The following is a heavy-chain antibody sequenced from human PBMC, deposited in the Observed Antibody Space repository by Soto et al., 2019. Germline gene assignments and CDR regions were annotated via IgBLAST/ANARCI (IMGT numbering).Heavy chain of an antibody. CDR2: IYYRGST. Sequence: QVQLQESGPGLVKPSQTLSLTCTVSGGSISSGGYYWSWIRQHPGKGLERIGYIYYRGSTYYNPSLTIRGTLSVDRSKNQVSLKLYSVTAGDTAVYLYSRASIAAAAPLDYWGQGTLVTVSS. CDR3: SRASIAAAAPLDY. J-gene: IGHJ4*02. CDR1: GGSISSGGYY. V-gene: IGHV4-31*03. D-gene: IGHD6-13*01.